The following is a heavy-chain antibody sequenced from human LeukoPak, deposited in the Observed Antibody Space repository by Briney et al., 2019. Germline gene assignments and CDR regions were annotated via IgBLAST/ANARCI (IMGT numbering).Heavy chain of an antibody. J-gene: IGHJ6*02. CDR1: GGSISSGGYY. V-gene: IGHV4-31*03. D-gene: IGHD1-7*01. CDR3: ARDRRLELLKDIYYYYGMDV. CDR2: IYYSGST. Sequence: SETLSLTCTVSGGSISSGGYYWSWIRQHPGKGLEWIGYIYYSGSTYYNPSLKSRVTISVDTSKNQFSLKLSSVTAADTAVYYCARDRRLELLKDIYYYYGMDVWGQGTTVTVSS.